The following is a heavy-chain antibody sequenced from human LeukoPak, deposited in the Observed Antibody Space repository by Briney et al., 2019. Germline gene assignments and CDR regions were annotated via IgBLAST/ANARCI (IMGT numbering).Heavy chain of an antibody. CDR1: GYSFTSYW. J-gene: IGHJ4*02. D-gene: IGHD2-2*01. Sequence: GESLKISCKGSGYSFTSYWISWVRQMPGKGLEWMGRIDPSDSYTNYSPSFQGHVTISADKSISTAYLQWSSLKASDTAMYYCARRCSSSSCPFEYWGQGTLVTVSS. CDR2: IDPSDSYT. V-gene: IGHV5-10-1*01. CDR3: ARRCSSSSCPFEY.